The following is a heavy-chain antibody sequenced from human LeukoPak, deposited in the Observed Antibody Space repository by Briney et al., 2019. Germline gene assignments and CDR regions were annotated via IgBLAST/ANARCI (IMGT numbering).Heavy chain of an antibody. CDR3: AADIPSAIYPIDF. CDR1: GFTFSSAW. CDR2: IKSKADGETT. V-gene: IGHV3-15*01. J-gene: IGHJ4*02. D-gene: IGHD2-21*01. Sequence: PGGSLRLSCTASGFTFSSAWMSWVRQAPGEGLEWVGLIKSKADGETTHYAAPVKDRFTLSRDDSIRTLYLQMNNLKTEDTAVYYCAADIPSAIYPIDFWGQGALVTVST.